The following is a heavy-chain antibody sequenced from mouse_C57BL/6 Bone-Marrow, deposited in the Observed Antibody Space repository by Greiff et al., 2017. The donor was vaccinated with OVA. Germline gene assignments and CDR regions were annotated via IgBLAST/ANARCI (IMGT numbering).Heavy chain of an antibody. CDR2: INPSTGGT. Sequence: EVQRVESGPELVKPGASVKISCKASGYSFTGYYMNWVKQSPEKSLEWIGEINPSTGGTTYNQKFKAKATLTVDKSSSTAYMQLKSLTSEDSAVYYCARSGVYYGNYVDYWGQGTTLTVSS. J-gene: IGHJ2*01. CDR3: ARSGVYYGNYVDY. V-gene: IGHV1-42*01. D-gene: IGHD2-1*01. CDR1: GYSFTGYY.